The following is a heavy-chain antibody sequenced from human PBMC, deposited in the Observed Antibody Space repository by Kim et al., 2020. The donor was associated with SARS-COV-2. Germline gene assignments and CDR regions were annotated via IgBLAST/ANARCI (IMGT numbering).Heavy chain of an antibody. D-gene: IGHD3-9*01. CDR3: ARDLLLTGFDY. CDR2: N. V-gene: IGHV4-59*01. J-gene: IGHJ4*02. Sequence: NNYNPSRKGRVTISVDTSKNQVSLKLSSVTAADTAVYYCARDLLLTGFDYWGQGTLVTVSS.